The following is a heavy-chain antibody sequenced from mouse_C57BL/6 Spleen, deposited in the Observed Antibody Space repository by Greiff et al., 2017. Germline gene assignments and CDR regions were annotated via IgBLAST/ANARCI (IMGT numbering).Heavy chain of an antibody. Sequence: EVQLVESGGGLVKPGGSLKLSCAASGFTFSSYAMSWVRQTPEKRLEWVATISDGGSYTYYPDNVKGRFTISSDNAKNNLYLHMSHLTSEDTAMYYYAIENYYVSSYDYAMDYWGQGTSVTVSS. CDR3: AIENYYVSSYDYAMDY. V-gene: IGHV5-4*01. CDR2: ISDGGSYT. J-gene: IGHJ4*01. CDR1: GFTFSSYA. D-gene: IGHD1-1*01.